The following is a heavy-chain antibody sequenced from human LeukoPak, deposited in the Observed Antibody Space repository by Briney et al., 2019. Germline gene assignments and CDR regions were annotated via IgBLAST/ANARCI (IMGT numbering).Heavy chain of an antibody. CDR2: IYDSGST. V-gene: IGHV4-39*01. Sequence: SETLSLTCVVSGGSFSGYYWSWIRQPPGKGLEWIGSIYDSGSTYYNPSLKSRVTISVDTSKNQFSLKLNSVTAADTAVYYCARHYGPWGQGTLVTVSS. CDR3: ARHYGP. J-gene: IGHJ5*02. D-gene: IGHD3-10*01. CDR1: GGSFSGYY.